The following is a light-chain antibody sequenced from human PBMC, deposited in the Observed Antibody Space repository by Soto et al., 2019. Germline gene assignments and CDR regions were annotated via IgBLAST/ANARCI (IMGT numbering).Light chain of an antibody. J-gene: IGLJ3*02. CDR2: GNS. CDR1: SSNIGAGYD. CDR3: QSYDSSLSGWV. V-gene: IGLV1-40*01. Sequence: QSVLTQPPSSGAPGQRVTISCTGSSSNIGAGYDVHWYQQLPGTAPKLLIYGNSNRPSGVPDRFSGSKSGTSASLAITGLQAEDEADYYCQSYDSSLSGWVFGGGTKLTVL.